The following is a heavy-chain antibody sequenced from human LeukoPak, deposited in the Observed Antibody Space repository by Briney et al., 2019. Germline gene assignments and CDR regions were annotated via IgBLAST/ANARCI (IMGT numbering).Heavy chain of an antibody. CDR1: GFTFSSYA. Sequence: GGSLRLSCVASGFTFSSYAMSWVRQAPGKGLEWVANIKKDGSEKYYVDSVKGRFTISRDNAKNSLFSQMNSLRAEDTAVYYCARGAYGSGTYFFEYWGQGTLVTVSS. CDR3: ARGAYGSGTYFFEY. CDR2: IKKDGSEK. D-gene: IGHD3-10*01. V-gene: IGHV3-7*01. J-gene: IGHJ4*02.